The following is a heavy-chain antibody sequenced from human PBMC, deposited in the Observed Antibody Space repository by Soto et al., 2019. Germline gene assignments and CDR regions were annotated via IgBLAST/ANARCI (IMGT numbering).Heavy chain of an antibody. CDR2: IIPIFGTA. J-gene: IGHJ4*02. CDR1: GGTFSSYA. D-gene: IGHD6-19*01. Sequence: SVKVSCKASGGTFSSYAISWVRQAPGQGLEWMGGIIPIFGTANYAQKFQGRVTITADESTSTAYMELSSLRSEDTAVYYCARLAGAGRIAVTCRDYWGQGTLVTVSS. CDR3: ARLAGAGRIAVTCRDY. V-gene: IGHV1-69*13.